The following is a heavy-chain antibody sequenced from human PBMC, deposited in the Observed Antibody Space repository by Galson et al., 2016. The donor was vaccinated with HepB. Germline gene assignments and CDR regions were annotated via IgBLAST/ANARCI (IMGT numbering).Heavy chain of an antibody. V-gene: IGHV1-69*13. Sequence: SVKVSCKASGGTFSSYAISWVRQAPGQGLEWMGGIIPIYGTTNFAQKFQGRITITADESMTTAYMELSSLRSDDTAVYYCARDLALYCSSTSTNCYQGFDPWGQRTLVTVSS. D-gene: IGHD2-2*01. J-gene: IGHJ5*02. CDR3: ARDLALYCSSTSTNCYQGFDP. CDR1: GGTFSSYA. CDR2: IIPIYGTT.